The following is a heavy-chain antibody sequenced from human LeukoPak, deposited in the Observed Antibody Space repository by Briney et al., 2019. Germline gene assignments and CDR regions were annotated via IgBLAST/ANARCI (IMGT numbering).Heavy chain of an antibody. D-gene: IGHD4-17*01. V-gene: IGHV1-18*01. Sequence: GASVKVSCKASGYTFTSYGISWVRQAPGQGLEWMGWMSAYNGNTNYAQKLQGRVTMTTDTSTSTAYMELRSLRSDDTAVYYCARALTDDYGDYGALGYWGQGTPVTVSS. CDR3: ARALTDDYGDYGALGY. CDR2: MSAYNGNT. J-gene: IGHJ4*02. CDR1: GYTFTSYG.